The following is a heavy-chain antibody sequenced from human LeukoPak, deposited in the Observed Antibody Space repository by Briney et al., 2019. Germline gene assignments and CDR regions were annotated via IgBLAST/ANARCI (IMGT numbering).Heavy chain of an antibody. CDR3: AREAYDSGSFRTDYYYMDV. V-gene: IGHV1-69*13. CDR2: IIPIFGTA. CDR1: GYTFTSYG. Sequence: RASVKVSCKASGYTFTSYGISWVRQAPGQGLEWMGGIIPIFGTANYAQKFQGRVTITADESTSTAYMELSSLRSEDTAVYYCAREAYDSGSFRTDYYYMDVWGKGTTVTISS. D-gene: IGHD3-10*01. J-gene: IGHJ6*03.